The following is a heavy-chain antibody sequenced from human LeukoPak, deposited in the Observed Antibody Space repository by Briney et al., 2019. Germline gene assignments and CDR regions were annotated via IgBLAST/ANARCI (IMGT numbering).Heavy chain of an antibody. CDR3: ARGRVGYYYYYMDV. J-gene: IGHJ6*03. Sequence: SETLSLTCAVYGGSFSGYYWSWIRQPPGKGLEWIGEINHSGSTNYNPSLKSRVTISVDTSKNQFSLKLSFVTAADTAVYYCARGRVGYYYYYMDVWGKGTTVTVSS. CDR1: GGSFSGYY. V-gene: IGHV4-34*01. CDR2: INHSGST.